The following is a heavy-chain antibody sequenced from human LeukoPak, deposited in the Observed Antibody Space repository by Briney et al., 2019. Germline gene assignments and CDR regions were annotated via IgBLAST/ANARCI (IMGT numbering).Heavy chain of an antibody. D-gene: IGHD3-10*01. CDR1: GFTFSSYG. Sequence: GGSLRLSCAASGFTFSSYGMHWVRQAPGKGLEWVAVISYDGSNKYYADSVKGRFTISRDNSKNTLYLQMNSLRAEDTAVYYCAKDMVRGAHQDWFDPWGQGTLVTVSS. V-gene: IGHV3-30*18. CDR3: AKDMVRGAHQDWFDP. J-gene: IGHJ5*02. CDR2: ISYDGSNK.